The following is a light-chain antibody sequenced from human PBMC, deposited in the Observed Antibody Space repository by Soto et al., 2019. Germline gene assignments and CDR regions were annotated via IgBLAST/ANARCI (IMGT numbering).Light chain of an antibody. CDR2: GAF. Sequence: EIVLTQSPGTLSLSPGERATLSCRASQSVSNNYLAWYQQKPGQAPRLLIYGAFSRATGIPDRFSGGGSGTDFTLTISRLEPEDFATYTCQQSYIVPYTFGQGTKLEIK. J-gene: IGKJ2*01. CDR3: QQSYIVPYT. V-gene: IGKV3-20*01. CDR1: QSVSNNY.